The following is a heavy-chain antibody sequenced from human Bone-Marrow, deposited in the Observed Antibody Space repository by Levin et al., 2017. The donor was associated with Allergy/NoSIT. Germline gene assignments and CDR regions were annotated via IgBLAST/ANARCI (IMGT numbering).Heavy chain of an antibody. CDR1: GGSFFPYF. J-gene: IGHJ4*02. V-gene: IGHV4-34*01. CDR3: ARGYSDSAGGFDS. Sequence: RASETLSLTCAVDGGSFFPYFWTWIRQSPGKGLEWIGEINHTGSTKYNPSLMSRVTISVDTPKRQFSLKLNSVTAADTAVYYCARGYSDSAGGFDSWGLGTLVTVSS. CDR2: INHTGST. D-gene: IGHD6-13*01.